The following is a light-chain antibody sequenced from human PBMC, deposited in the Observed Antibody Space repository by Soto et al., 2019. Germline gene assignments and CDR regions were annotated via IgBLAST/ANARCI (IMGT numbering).Light chain of an antibody. CDR3: QQASSFPPT. J-gene: IGKJ5*01. CDR1: QDISSW. Sequence: IQMTQSPSSVSASLGDRVTITCRASQDISSWLAWYQQKPGKAPKIMIYAASSLQGGVPSRFSGSGSGTEFTLTISSLQPEDFATYYCQQASSFPPTFGQGTRLEIK. CDR2: AAS. V-gene: IGKV1-12*01.